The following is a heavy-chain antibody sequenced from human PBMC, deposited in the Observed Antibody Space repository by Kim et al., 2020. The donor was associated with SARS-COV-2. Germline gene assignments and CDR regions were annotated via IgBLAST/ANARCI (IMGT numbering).Heavy chain of an antibody. Sequence: SETLSLTCTVSSDSFSAYYWSWIRQFPGKGLEWIGYIFYSGNTNYSPSLKSRVTISWDTSRSQFSLDLTSVTEADTAVYYCARSEGRASWHHFDYWGQGILVTASS. CDR1: SDSFSAYY. CDR3: ARSEGRASWHHFDY. D-gene: IGHD3-3*02. J-gene: IGHJ4*02. V-gene: IGHV4-59*01. CDR2: IFYSGNT.